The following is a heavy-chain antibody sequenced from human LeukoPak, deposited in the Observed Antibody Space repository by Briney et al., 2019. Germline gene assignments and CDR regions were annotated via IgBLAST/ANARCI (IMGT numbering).Heavy chain of an antibody. CDR3: VKDIFGDYAGVFDC. CDR2: IKQDGSEK. Sequence: GGSLRLSCAASGFTFSSYWMSWVRQAPGKGLEWVANIKQDGSEKYYVDSVKGRVTISRDNDKNSLFLEMNSLRPEDTAFYYCVKDIFGDYAGVFDCWGQGTLVTVSS. D-gene: IGHD2-21*01. CDR1: GFTFSSYW. V-gene: IGHV3-7*03. J-gene: IGHJ4*02.